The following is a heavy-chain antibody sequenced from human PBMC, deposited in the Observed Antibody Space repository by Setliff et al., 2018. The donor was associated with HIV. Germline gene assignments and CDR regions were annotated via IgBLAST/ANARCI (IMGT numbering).Heavy chain of an antibody. CDR2: INHSGSA. CDR3: ARGTKYSSGWSRGDY. Sequence: SETLSLTCAVYGGSFTGYHWGWIRQPPGKGLEWIGEINHSGSANYNPSLKTRVTVSVDTSKKQFSLKLNSVTAADTAVYYCARGTKYSSGWSRGDYWGQGTLVTVSS. CDR1: GGSFTGYH. D-gene: IGHD6-19*01. J-gene: IGHJ4*02. V-gene: IGHV4-34*01.